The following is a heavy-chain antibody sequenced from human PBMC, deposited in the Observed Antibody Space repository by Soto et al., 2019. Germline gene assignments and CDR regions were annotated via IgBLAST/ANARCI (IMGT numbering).Heavy chain of an antibody. D-gene: IGHD6-19*01. Sequence: ASVWVSCTASGYAFSGFYMHWVRRAPGQGHEWMGWINPNSGGTKSAEKCQGRVTMTRDTSISTAYMELSRLTSDDTAVYYCSSDAVTGTAGLDFWGQGTPVTVPS. CDR1: GYAFSGFY. V-gene: IGHV1-2*02. J-gene: IGHJ4*02. CDR2: INPNSGGT. CDR3: SSDAVTGTAGLDF.